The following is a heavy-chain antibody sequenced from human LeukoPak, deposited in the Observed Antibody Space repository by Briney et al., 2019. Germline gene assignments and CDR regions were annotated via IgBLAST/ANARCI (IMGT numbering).Heavy chain of an antibody. CDR1: GFTFDDYA. CDR3: SKSESGSYYRPLDY. Sequence: GGSLRLSCAASGFTFDDYAMHWVRQAPRKGLEWVSGISWHSGTIDYADSVKGRFTISRDNAKNSLYLQMNSLRAEDTALYYCSKSESGSYYRPLDYWGQGTLVTVSS. V-gene: IGHV3-9*01. J-gene: IGHJ4*02. CDR2: ISWHSGTI. D-gene: IGHD1-26*01.